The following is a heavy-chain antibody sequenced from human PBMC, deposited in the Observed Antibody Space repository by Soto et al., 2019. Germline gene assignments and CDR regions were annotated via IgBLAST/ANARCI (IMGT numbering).Heavy chain of an antibody. D-gene: IGHD3-10*01. CDR2: IYHSGST. Sequence: SETLSLTCTVSGYSISSGYYWGWIRQPPGKGLEWIGSIYHSGSTYYNPSLKSRVTISVDTSKNQFSLKLSSVTAADTAVYYCASAMVRGDPFDYWGQGTLVTVSS. V-gene: IGHV4-38-2*02. J-gene: IGHJ4*02. CDR1: GYSISSGYY. CDR3: ASAMVRGDPFDY.